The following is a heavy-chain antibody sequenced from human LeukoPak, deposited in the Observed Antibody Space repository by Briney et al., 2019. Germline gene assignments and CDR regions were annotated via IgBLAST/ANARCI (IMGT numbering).Heavy chain of an antibody. CDR3: AKLGLAAAGRPIDY. Sequence: GMSLRLSCAASGFTFSSYGMNWVRQAPGKGLEWVAVISSDGGAKYYADSVKGRFTISRDNSKNTVYLQMNSLRAEDTAVYYCAKLGLAAAGRPIDYWGQGTLVTVSS. CDR2: ISSDGGAK. J-gene: IGHJ4*02. CDR1: GFTFSSYG. D-gene: IGHD6-13*01. V-gene: IGHV3-30*18.